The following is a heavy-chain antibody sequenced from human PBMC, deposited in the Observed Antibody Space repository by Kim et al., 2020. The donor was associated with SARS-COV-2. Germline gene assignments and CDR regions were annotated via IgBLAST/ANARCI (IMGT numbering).Heavy chain of an antibody. D-gene: IGHD2-2*01. CDR3: ARGLFSRRSSTSPLLRYYYYYYMDV. Sequence: ASVKVSCKASGYTFTSYDINWVRQATGQGLEWMGWMNPNSGNTGYAQKFQGRVTMTRNTSISTAYMELSSLRSEDTAVYYCARGLFSRRSSTSPLLRYYYYYYMDVWGKGTTVTVSS. J-gene: IGHJ6*03. CDR2: MNPNSGNT. V-gene: IGHV1-8*01. CDR1: GYTFTSYD.